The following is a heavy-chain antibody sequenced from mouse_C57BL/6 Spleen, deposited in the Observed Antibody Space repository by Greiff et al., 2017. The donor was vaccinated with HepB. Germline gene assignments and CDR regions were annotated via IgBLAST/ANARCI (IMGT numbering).Heavy chain of an antibody. J-gene: IGHJ2*01. CDR2: IRLKSDNYAT. CDR3: TRQLRLRYFDY. D-gene: IGHD3-2*02. Sequence: EVKLQESGGGLVQPGGSMKLSCVASGFTFSNYWMNWVRQSPEKGLEWVAQIRLKSDNYATHYAESVKGRFTISRDDSKSSVYLQMNNLRAEDTGIYYCTRQLRLRYFDYWGQGTTLTVSS. CDR1: GFTFSNYW. V-gene: IGHV6-3*01.